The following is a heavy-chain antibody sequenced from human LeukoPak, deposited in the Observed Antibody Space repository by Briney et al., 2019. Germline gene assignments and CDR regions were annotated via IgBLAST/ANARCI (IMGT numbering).Heavy chain of an antibody. Sequence: GGSLRLSCAASGFTFSSYSMNWVRQAPGKGLEWVSYISSSSSTIYYADSVKGRFTISRDNAKNSLYLQMNSLRAEDTAVYYCAKGRIQLWHPYFDYWGQGTLVTVSS. CDR3: AKGRIQLWHPYFDY. D-gene: IGHD5-18*01. CDR1: GFTFSSYS. CDR2: ISSSSSTI. V-gene: IGHV3-48*01. J-gene: IGHJ4*02.